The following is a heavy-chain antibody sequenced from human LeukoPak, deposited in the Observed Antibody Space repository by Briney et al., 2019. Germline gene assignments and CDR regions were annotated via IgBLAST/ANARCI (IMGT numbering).Heavy chain of an antibody. D-gene: IGHD6-19*01. CDR1: GFTFSNSA. J-gene: IGHJ4*01. CDR3: ARTFTVAGPIDY. Sequence: GGSLRLSCAASGFTFSNSAMHWVRQAPGKGLEWVAVISYDGNNKYYADSVKGRFTISRDNSKNTLFLQINILTHEDTAVYYCARTFTVAGPIDYWGQGTLVTVSS. CDR2: ISYDGNNK. V-gene: IGHV3-30*04.